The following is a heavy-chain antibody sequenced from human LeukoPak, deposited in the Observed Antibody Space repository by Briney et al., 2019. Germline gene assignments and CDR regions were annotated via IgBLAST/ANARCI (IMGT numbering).Heavy chain of an antibody. D-gene: IGHD2-2*01. CDR2: ISRDGDKT. V-gene: IGHV3-23*01. CDR1: GFSLSINS. J-gene: IGHJ4*02. CDR3: AKEEVPNDY. Sequence: PGGSLRLSCAVSGFSLSINSMCWVRQAPGKGLEWVSGISRDGDKTYYVDSVEGRFTIPRDTSKNTLYLQMDTLRVEDTATYYCAKEEVPNDYWGQGTLVTVSS.